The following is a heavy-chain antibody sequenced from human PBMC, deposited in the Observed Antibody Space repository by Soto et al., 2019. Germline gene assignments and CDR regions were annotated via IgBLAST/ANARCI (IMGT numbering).Heavy chain of an antibody. V-gene: IGHV1-3*01. CDR3: AGDVVVPAAAGIRFDY. CDR2: INAGNGNT. D-gene: IGHD2-2*01. J-gene: IGHJ4*02. Sequence: GXSVKVSCKASGYTFTSYAMHWVRQAPVQRLEWMGWINAGNGNTKYSQKFQGRVTITRDTSASTAYMELSSLRSEDTAVYYCAGDVVVPAAAGIRFDYWGQGTMVTVSS. CDR1: GYTFTSYA.